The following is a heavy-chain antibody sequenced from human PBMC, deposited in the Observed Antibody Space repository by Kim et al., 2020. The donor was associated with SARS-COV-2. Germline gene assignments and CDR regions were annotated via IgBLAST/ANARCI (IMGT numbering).Heavy chain of an antibody. CDR1: GDSISNSFYY. J-gene: IGHJ4*02. Sequence: SETLSLTCTVSGDSISNSFYYWCWIRQPPGKGLEWIGSIYHSGSTYDNPSLKSRVTISLDTSKNQFSLKLSSVTAADTAVYYCARLPHDSSGYIDSWGQGTLVTVSS. CDR2: IYHSGST. CDR3: ARLPHDSSGYIDS. D-gene: IGHD3-22*01. V-gene: IGHV4-39*01.